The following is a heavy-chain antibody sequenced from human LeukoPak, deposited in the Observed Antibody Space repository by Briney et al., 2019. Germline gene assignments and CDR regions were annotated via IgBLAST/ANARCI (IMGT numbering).Heavy chain of an antibody. Sequence: ASVKASCKASGYTFTSYGISWVRPAPGQGLDWMGWISAYNGNTNYAQKLQGRVTMTTDTSTSTAYMELRSLRSDDTAVYYCARSGPSRYYDSSGYSDYWGQGTLVTVSS. CDR2: ISAYNGNT. CDR1: GYTFTSYG. CDR3: ARSGPSRYYDSSGYSDY. J-gene: IGHJ4*02. V-gene: IGHV1-18*01. D-gene: IGHD3-22*01.